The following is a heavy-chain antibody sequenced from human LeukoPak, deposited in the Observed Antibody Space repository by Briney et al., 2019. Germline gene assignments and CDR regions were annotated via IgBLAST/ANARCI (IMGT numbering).Heavy chain of an antibody. Sequence: GGSLRLSCTASGFTFSSYSMNWVRQAPGKGLERVSYISSSSSNIFYADSFKGRFTISRDNAQNSLYLQMNSLRVEDTAVYYCARDPPGAHFDYWGQGTLVTVSS. J-gene: IGHJ4*02. CDR2: ISSSSSNI. V-gene: IGHV3-21*01. CDR1: GFTFSSYS. D-gene: IGHD7-27*01. CDR3: ARDPPGAHFDY.